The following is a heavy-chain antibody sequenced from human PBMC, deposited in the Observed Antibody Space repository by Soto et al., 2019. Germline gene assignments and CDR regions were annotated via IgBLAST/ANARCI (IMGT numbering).Heavy chain of an antibody. CDR1: GGTFSSYT. J-gene: IGHJ4*02. CDR2: IIPIFGTA. Sequence: SVKVSCKASGGTFSSYTFNWVRQAPGQGLEWMGGIIPIFGTANYAQKFQGRVTITADKSTSTAYMELSSLRSEDTAVYYCATSQNYVWGSTLLFDYWGQGTLVTVSS. CDR3: ATSQNYVWGSTLLFDY. D-gene: IGHD3-16*01. V-gene: IGHV1-69*06.